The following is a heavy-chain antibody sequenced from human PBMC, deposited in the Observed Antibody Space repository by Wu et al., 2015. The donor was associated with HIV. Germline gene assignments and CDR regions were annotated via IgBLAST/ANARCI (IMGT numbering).Heavy chain of an antibody. Sequence: QVQLVQSGAEVKKPGSSVRLSCTASGGTFTSYAVSWVRQAPGQGLEWMGWINCNSAGTFYAQRFQGRVIMTRDTSNNTVYMQLNSLNSDDTAVYYCARVSPPDVWGKGTTVTVS. CDR1: GGTFTSYA. V-gene: IGHV1-2*02. CDR2: INCNSAGT. J-gene: IGHJ6*03. CDR3: ARVSPPDV.